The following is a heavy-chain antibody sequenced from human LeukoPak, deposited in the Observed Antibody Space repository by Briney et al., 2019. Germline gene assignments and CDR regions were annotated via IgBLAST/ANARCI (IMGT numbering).Heavy chain of an antibody. CDR1: GGSISSSGYY. CDR2: IHYSGST. D-gene: IGHD2-15*01. V-gene: IGHV4-39*07. Sequence: PSETLSLTCTVSGGSISSSGYYWGWIRQPPGKGLEWIGSIHYSGSTSCNPSLKSRVTISVDTSKKQFSLKLSSVTAADTAVYFCARGYCSGGTCYSDRGAFDIWGQGTMVTVSS. CDR3: ARGYCSGGTCYSDRGAFDI. J-gene: IGHJ3*02.